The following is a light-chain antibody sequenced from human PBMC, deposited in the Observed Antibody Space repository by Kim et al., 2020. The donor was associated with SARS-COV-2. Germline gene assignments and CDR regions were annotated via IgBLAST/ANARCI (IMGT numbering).Light chain of an antibody. CDR1: SSDVGRYNY. Sequence: GRSVDISCTGTSSDVGRYNYVSWYQHHPGKAPKLIIYDVTKRPTGVPDRFSGSKSGNTASLTVSGLQAEDEADYYCSSYAGRNDLVFGGGTQLTVL. V-gene: IGLV2-8*01. J-gene: IGLJ2*01. CDR3: SSYAGRNDLV. CDR2: DVT.